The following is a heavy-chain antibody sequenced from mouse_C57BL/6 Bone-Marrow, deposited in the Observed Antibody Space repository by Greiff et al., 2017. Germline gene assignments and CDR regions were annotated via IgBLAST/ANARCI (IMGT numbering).Heavy chain of an antibody. CDR2: IDPENGDT. CDR3: TTAITTVSRGYAMDY. D-gene: IGHD1-1*01. J-gene: IGHJ4*01. V-gene: IGHV14-4*01. CDR1: GFNIKDDY. Sequence: VQLKESGAELVRPGASVKLSCTASGFNIKDDYMHWVKQRPEQGLEWIGWIDPENGDTEYASKFQGKATITADTSSNTAYLQLSSLTSEDTAVYYCTTAITTVSRGYAMDYGGQGTSVTVSS.